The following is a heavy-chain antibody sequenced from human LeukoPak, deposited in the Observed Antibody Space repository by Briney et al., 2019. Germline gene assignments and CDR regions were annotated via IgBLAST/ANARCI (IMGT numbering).Heavy chain of an antibody. CDR3: ARLRGYSYGKHFDY. D-gene: IGHD5-18*01. CDR2: INHSGST. Sequence: SETLSLTCAVYGGSFRGYYWSWIRQPPGKGLEWIGEINHSGSTNYNPSLKSRVTISVDASKNQLSLKLSSVTAADPAVYYCARLRGYSYGKHFDYWGQGTLVTVSS. CDR1: GGSFRGYY. J-gene: IGHJ4*02. V-gene: IGHV4-34*01.